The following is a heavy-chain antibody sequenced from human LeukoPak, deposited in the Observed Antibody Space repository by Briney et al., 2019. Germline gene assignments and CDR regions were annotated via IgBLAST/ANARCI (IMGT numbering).Heavy chain of an antibody. CDR1: GFTFSSYA. CDR3: ANLPVGYCSSTNCFDY. V-gene: IGHV3-30*02. D-gene: IGHD2-2*01. Sequence: GGSLRLSCAASGFTFSSYAMHWVRQAPGKGLEWVAFIRYDGSNKYYADPVEGRFTISRDNSKNTLYLQMDSLRAEDTAVYYCANLPVGYCSSTNCFDYWGQGTLVTVSS. J-gene: IGHJ4*02. CDR2: IRYDGSNK.